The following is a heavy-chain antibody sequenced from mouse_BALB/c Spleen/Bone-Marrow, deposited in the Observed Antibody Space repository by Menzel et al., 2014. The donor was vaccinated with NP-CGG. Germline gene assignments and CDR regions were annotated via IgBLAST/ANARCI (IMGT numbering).Heavy chain of an antibody. CDR1: GFTFSTYG. CDR3: TRQRNWDHYAMDY. CDR2: ISSGGGYT. D-gene: IGHD4-1*01. Sequence: EVMLVESGGDLVKPGGSLKLSCAASGFTFSTYGMSWVRQTPGKRLEWVATISSGGGYTYYPDSVKGRFTISRDNANNTLYLQMSSLKSEDTAMYYCTRQRNWDHYAMDYWGQGTSVTVSS. V-gene: IGHV5-6*01. J-gene: IGHJ4*01.